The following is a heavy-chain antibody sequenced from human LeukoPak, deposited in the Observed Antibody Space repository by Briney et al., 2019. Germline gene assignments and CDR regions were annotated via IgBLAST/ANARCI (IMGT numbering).Heavy chain of an antibody. CDR2: IKQDGSEK. D-gene: IGHD4-17*01. Sequence: GGSLGLSCAASGFTFSSYWMSWVRQAPGKGLEWVANIKQDGSEKYYVDSVKGRFTISRDNAKNSLYLQMNSLRAEDTAVYYCARDMTTVTSAFDIWGQGTMVTVSS. CDR1: GFTFSSYW. V-gene: IGHV3-7*01. J-gene: IGHJ3*02. CDR3: ARDMTTVTSAFDI.